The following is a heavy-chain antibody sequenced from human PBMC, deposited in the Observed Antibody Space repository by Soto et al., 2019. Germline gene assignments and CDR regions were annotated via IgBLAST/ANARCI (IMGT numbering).Heavy chain of an antibody. V-gene: IGHV3-23*01. CDR2: ISGSGGST. J-gene: IGHJ4*02. Sequence: EVQLLESGGGLVQPGGSLRLSYAASGFTFSSYAMRWVRQAPVKGLEWVSAISGSGGSTYYADSVKGRFTISRDNSKNTLYLQMNSLRAEDTAVYYCARRGSGSDYDYWGQGTLVTVSS. CDR3: ARRGSGSDYDY. D-gene: IGHD1-26*01. CDR1: GFTFSSYA.